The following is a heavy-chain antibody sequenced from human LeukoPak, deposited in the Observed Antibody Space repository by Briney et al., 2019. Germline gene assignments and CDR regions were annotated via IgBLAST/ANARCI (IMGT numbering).Heavy chain of an antibody. V-gene: IGHV5-10-1*01. D-gene: IGHD3-10*01. Sequence: GESLKISCKGSGYSFTSYWISWVRQMPGKGLEWMGRIDPSDSYTNYSPSFQGHVTISADKSISTAYLQWSSLKASDTAMYYCAWTLWFGELFDDYYGMDVWGKGTTVTVSS. CDR1: GYSFTSYW. J-gene: IGHJ6*04. CDR2: IDPSDSYT. CDR3: AWTLWFGELFDDYYGMDV.